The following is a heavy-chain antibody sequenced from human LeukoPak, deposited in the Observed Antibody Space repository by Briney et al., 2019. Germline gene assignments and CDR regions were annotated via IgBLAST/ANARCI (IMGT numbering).Heavy chain of an antibody. CDR3: ARVRRYDSSGDDY. D-gene: IGHD3-22*01. CDR2: ISPYNGNT. Sequence: GYTFTSYGXXXXXXAXXXXGXXXXXISPYNGNTNYAQKLQARVTMTTDTSTSTAYMELRSLRSDNTAVYYCARVRRYDSSGDDYWGQGTLVTVSS. V-gene: IGHV1-18*01. CDR1: GYTFTSYG. J-gene: IGHJ4*02.